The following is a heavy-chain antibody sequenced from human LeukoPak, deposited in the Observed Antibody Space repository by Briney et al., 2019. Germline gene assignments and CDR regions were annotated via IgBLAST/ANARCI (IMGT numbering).Heavy chain of an antibody. CDR1: GFTFSSYG. CDR2: ISHDGSNK. CDR3: AKEGYYGSGSFPDY. D-gene: IGHD3-10*01. Sequence: GRSLRLSCAASGFTFSSYGMHWVRQAPGKGLDWVAVISHDGSNKYYADSVKGRFTISRDNSKNTVYLQMNSLRAEDMAVYYCAKEGYYGSGSFPDYWGQGTLATVSS. V-gene: IGHV3-30*18. J-gene: IGHJ4*02.